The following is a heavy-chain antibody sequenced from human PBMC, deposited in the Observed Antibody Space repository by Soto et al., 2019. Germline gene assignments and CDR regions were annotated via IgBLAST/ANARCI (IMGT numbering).Heavy chain of an antibody. CDR1: GFTFINYW. V-gene: IGHV3-33*08. D-gene: IGHD1-7*01. Sequence: PGGSLRLSCAASGFTFINYWMHWVLQAPGKGLEWVAVIWSDGSNKYYADSVKGRFTISRDNSKNTLYLQMSSLRAEDTAVYYCARENWNYVSVFAVWGQGTMVPVSS. CDR3: ARENWNYVSVFAV. J-gene: IGHJ3*01. CDR2: IWSDGSNK.